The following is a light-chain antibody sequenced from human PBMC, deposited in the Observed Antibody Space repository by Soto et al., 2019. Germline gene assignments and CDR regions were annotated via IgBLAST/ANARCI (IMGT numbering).Light chain of an antibody. CDR3: VAWDDSLNGPL. CDR1: SSNIGSNT. V-gene: IGLV1-44*01. CDR2: SNN. J-gene: IGLJ3*02. Sequence: QSVLTQPPSASGTPGQRVTISCSGSSSNIGSNTVNWYQQLPGTAPTLLIYSNNQRPSGVPDRFSGSKSGTSASLAVNGLQSEDEADYYCVAWDDSLNGPLFGGVTKLTVL.